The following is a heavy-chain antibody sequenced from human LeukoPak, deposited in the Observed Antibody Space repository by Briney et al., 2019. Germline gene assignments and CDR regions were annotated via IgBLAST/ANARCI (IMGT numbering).Heavy chain of an antibody. CDR3: AKGRGRYGSGSYYNWIFDY. D-gene: IGHD3-10*01. J-gene: IGHJ4*02. Sequence: SGVSLRLSCAASVFTFSSYAMSWVRQAPGKGLEWVSAISGSGGSTYYADSVKGRFTISRDNSKNTLYLQMKGLRAEDTAVYYCAKGRGRYGSGSYYNWIFDYWGQGTLVTVSS. CDR1: VFTFSSYA. V-gene: IGHV3-23*01. CDR2: ISGSGGST.